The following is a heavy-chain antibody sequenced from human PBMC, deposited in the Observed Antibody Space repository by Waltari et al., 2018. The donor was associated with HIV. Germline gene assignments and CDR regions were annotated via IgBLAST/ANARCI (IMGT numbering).Heavy chain of an antibody. V-gene: IGHV3-20*04. Sequence: EVQLAESGGGVVRPGGSLRLSCAASGFTFDDYGMTWVRQVPGKGVGWVSGINWNGNSTGYADSVNGRFTISRDNAKKSLHLQMNSLGAEDTAFDYCARDPSAVAGPGGYWGQGILVTVSS. CDR3: ARDPSAVAGPGGY. CDR2: INWNGNST. D-gene: IGHD6-19*01. J-gene: IGHJ4*02. CDR1: GFTFDDYG.